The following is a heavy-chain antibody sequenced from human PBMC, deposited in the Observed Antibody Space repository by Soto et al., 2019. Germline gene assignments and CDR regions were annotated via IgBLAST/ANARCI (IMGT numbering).Heavy chain of an antibody. Sequence: LSLTCIVSGASISTGGYSWSWIRQPPGKGPEWIGYIYESGRTYYKPSLKSRASISMDKSRNQFSVRLTSVTAADTAVYFCARGDRYSGYYYFDYWGQGTLVTVSS. D-gene: IGHD3-22*01. J-gene: IGHJ4*02. CDR1: GASISTGGYS. CDR3: ARGDRYSGYYYFDY. V-gene: IGHV4-30-2*01. CDR2: IYESGRT.